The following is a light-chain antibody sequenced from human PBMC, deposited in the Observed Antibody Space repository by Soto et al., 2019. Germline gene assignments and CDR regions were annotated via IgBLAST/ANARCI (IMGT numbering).Light chain of an antibody. CDR2: AAS. CDR3: QQYDSYPWT. V-gene: IGKV1-5*01. CDR1: QSIGIL. J-gene: IGKJ1*01. Sequence: DIQMTQSPSTLSASVGDRVTITCRASQSIGILLAWYQQKPGRAPKLLIYAASSLESGVPSRFSGSGSGTEFTLTISSLQPDDFATYYCQQYDSYPWTFGQGTKVDIK.